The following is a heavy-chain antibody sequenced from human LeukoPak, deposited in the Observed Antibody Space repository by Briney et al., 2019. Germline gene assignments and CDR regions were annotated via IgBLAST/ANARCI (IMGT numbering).Heavy chain of an antibody. CDR3: ARERYSSGWYWGVDWFDP. CDR2: TYYRSKWYN. J-gene: IGHJ5*02. Sequence: SQTLSLTCAISGDSVSSNSAAWNWIRQSPSRGLEWLGRTYYRSKWYNEYAVSVKSRITINPDTSKNQFSLQLNSVTPEDTAVYYCARERYSSGWYWGVDWFDPWGQGTLVTVSS. CDR1: GDSVSSNSAA. V-gene: IGHV6-1*01. D-gene: IGHD6-19*01.